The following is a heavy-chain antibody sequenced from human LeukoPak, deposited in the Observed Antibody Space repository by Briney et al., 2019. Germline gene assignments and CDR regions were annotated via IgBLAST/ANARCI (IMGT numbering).Heavy chain of an antibody. CDR3: ARELVIYPTDWFDP. D-gene: IGHD3-9*01. Sequence: PGGSLRLSCAASGFTFSSYWMSWVRQAPGKGLEWVANIKQDGSEKYYVDSVKGRFTISRDNAKNSLYLQMNSLRAEDTAVYYCARELVIYPTDWFDPWGQGTLVTVSS. CDR1: GFTFSSYW. V-gene: IGHV3-7*01. CDR2: IKQDGSEK. J-gene: IGHJ5*02.